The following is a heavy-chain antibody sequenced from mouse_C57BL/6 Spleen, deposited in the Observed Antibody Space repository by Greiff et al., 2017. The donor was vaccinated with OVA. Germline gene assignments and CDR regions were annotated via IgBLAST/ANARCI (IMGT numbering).Heavy chain of an antibody. Sequence: VKLMESGPELVKPGASVKISCKASGYAFSSSWMNWVKQRPGKGLEWIGRIYPGDGDTNYNGKFKGKATLTADKSSSTAYMQLSSLTSDDSAVYFCAKGSTHYYAMDYWGQGTSVTVSS. V-gene: IGHV1-82*01. CDR2: IYPGDGDT. J-gene: IGHJ4*01. CDR1: GYAFSSSW. CDR3: AKGSTHYYAMDY. D-gene: IGHD5-1*01.